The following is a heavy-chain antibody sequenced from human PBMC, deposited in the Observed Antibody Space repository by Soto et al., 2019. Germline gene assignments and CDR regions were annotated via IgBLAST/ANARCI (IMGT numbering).Heavy chain of an antibody. CDR2: ICSGGYR. J-gene: IGHJ5*02. D-gene: IGHD3-22*01. V-gene: IGHV3-53*02. Sequence: EVQLVETGGGLIQPGGSLRLSCAASGFTVGSTYMSWVRQAPGKGLEWVSVICSGGYRKYAASVKGGFTTSRDTYKNTLSLQMNNLRAEDTTVYYCSRGGSSGYITPPRSNWFDPWGQGTLVTVSS. CDR3: SRGGSSGYITPPRSNWFDP. CDR1: GFTVGSTY.